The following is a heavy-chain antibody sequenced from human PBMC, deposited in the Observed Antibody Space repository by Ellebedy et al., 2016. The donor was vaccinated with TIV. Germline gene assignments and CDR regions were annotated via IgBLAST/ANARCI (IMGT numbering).Heavy chain of an antibody. J-gene: IGHJ6*02. Sequence: ASVKVSCXASGYTFTSYGISWVRQAPGQGLEWMGWISAYNGNTNYAQKLQGRVTMTTDTSTSTAYMELRSLRSDDTAVYYCARDRHSSSWYPSYYYYYGMDVWGQGTTVTVSS. V-gene: IGHV1-18*01. CDR1: GYTFTSYG. D-gene: IGHD6-13*01. CDR2: ISAYNGNT. CDR3: ARDRHSSSWYPSYYYYYGMDV.